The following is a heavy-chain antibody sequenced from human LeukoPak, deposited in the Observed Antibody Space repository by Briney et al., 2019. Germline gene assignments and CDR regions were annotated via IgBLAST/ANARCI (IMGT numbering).Heavy chain of an antibody. V-gene: IGHV1-2*02. Sequence: GASVKVSCKASGYTFTDYYLHWVRQAPGQGLEWMGWINPNSGGTNSAQKFQGRVTMTRDTSISTAYMEVSRLGSDGTAVYYCARPMRQQWLASSFDYWGQGTLVTVSS. D-gene: IGHD6-19*01. J-gene: IGHJ4*02. CDR3: ARPMRQQWLASSFDY. CDR1: GYTFTDYY. CDR2: INPNSGGT.